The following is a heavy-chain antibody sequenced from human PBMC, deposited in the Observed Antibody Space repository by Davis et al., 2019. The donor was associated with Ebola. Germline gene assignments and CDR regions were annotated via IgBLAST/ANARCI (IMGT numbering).Heavy chain of an antibody. CDR1: GGSISSYY. CDR3: ARVRGYSGYRYYYYGMDV. V-gene: IGHV4-59*12. Sequence: MPGGSLRLSCTVSGGSISSYYWSWIRQPPGKGLEWIGYIYYSGSTNYNPSLKSRVTISVDTSKNQFSLKLSSVTAADTAVYYCARVRGYSGYRYYYYGMDVWGQGTTVTVSS. J-gene: IGHJ6*02. CDR2: IYYSGST. D-gene: IGHD5-12*01.